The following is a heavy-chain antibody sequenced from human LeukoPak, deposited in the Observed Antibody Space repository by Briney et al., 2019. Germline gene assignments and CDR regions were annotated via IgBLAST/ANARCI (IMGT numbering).Heavy chain of an antibody. CDR1: GFTFSSYA. J-gene: IGHJ1*01. CDR3: AKSGGMTTVTHPRYFQH. D-gene: IGHD4-17*01. V-gene: IGHV3-23*01. Sequence: GGSLRLSCAASGFTFSSYAMSWVRQAPGKGLEWVSAISGSGGSTYYADSVKGRFIISRDNSKNTLYLQMNSLRAEDTAVYYCAKSGGMTTVTHPRYFQHWGQGTLVTVSS. CDR2: ISGSGGST.